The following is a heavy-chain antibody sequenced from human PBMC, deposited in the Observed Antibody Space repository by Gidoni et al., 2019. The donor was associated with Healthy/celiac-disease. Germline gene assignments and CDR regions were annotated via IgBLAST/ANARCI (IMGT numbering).Heavy chain of an antibody. Sequence: EVQLLESGGGLVQPGGSLRLSCAASGFAFSSYAMSWVRQAPGKGLEWVSAISGSGGSTYYADSVKGRFTISRDNSKNTLYLQMNSLRAEDTAVYYCAKDEFSAVAGPGAFDIWGQGTMVTVSS. D-gene: IGHD6-19*01. CDR3: AKDEFSAVAGPGAFDI. CDR1: GFAFSSYA. V-gene: IGHV3-23*01. CDR2: ISGSGGST. J-gene: IGHJ3*02.